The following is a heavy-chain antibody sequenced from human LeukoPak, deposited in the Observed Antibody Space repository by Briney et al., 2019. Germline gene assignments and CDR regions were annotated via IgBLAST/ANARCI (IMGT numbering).Heavy chain of an antibody. CDR2: INHSGST. J-gene: IGHJ6*02. CDR1: GGSFSGYY. Sequence: SETLSLTCAVYGGSFSGYYWSWIRQPPGKGLEWIGEINHSGSTNYNPSLKSRVTISVDTSKNQFSLELSSVTAADTAVYYCARSPGKLATYGMDVWGQGTTVTVSS. CDR3: ARSPGKLATYGMDV. D-gene: IGHD3-3*02. V-gene: IGHV4-34*01.